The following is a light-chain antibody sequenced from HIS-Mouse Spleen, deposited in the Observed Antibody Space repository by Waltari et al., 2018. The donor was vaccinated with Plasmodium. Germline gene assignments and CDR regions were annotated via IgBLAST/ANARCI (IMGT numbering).Light chain of an antibody. J-gene: IGKJ1*01. Sequence: DIQMTQSPSSLSASVGDRVTITCRASQSISSYLTWYQQNPGKAPKLLIYAASSLQSGVPSRFSGSGSGTDFTLTISSLQPEDFATYNCQQSYSTWTFGQGTKVEIK. CDR3: QQSYSTWT. V-gene: IGKV1-39*01. CDR2: AAS. CDR1: QSISSY.